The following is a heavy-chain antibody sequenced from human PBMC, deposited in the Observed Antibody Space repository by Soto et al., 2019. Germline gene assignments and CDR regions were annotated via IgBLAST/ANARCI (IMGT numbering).Heavy chain of an antibody. Sequence: QVQLQQWGAGLLKPSDTLSLTCAVYGGSFSGYYWSWIRQPPGKGLEWIGEINHSGSTNYNPSLKSRVTISVDTSKNQFSLKLSSVTAADTAVYYCATYYGSGSDGAFDIWGQGTMVTVSS. CDR3: ATYYGSGSDGAFDI. D-gene: IGHD3-10*01. V-gene: IGHV4-34*01. CDR1: GGSFSGYY. CDR2: INHSGST. J-gene: IGHJ3*02.